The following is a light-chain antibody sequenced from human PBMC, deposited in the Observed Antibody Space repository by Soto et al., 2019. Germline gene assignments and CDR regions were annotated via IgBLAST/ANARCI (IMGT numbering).Light chain of an antibody. J-gene: IGKJ5*01. CDR2: AAS. CDR1: QGISSY. V-gene: IGKV1-9*01. CDR3: QYLNGAPTIT. Sequence: IQLTQSPSSLSTSLRDRVTITCRASQGISSYLAWYQQKPGKAPKLLTYAASTLQSGVPSRFSGSGSGTEFSLTITGLQPEDFVTYYCQYLNGAPTITFGQGTRLEIK.